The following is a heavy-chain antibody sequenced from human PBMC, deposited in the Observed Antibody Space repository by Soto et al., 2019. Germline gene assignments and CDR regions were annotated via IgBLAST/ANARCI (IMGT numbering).Heavy chain of an antibody. V-gene: IGHV3-21*01. CDR3: ARGGTTVTTRDYYYYYGMDV. Sequence: GGSLRLSCAASGFTFSSYSMNWVRQAPGKGLEWVSSISSSSSYIYYADSVKGRFTISRDIAKNSLHLQMISLRAEDTAVYYCARGGTTVTTRDYYYYYGMDVWGQGTTVTVSS. D-gene: IGHD4-4*01. CDR1: GFTFSSYS. CDR2: ISSSSSYI. J-gene: IGHJ6*02.